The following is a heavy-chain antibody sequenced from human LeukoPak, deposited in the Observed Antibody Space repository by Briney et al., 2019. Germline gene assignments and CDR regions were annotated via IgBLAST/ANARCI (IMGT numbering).Heavy chain of an antibody. Sequence: PGGSLRLSCAASGFTFSSYAMSWVRQAPGKGLEWVSAISGSGGSTYYADPVKGRFTISRDNSKNTLYLQVSSLRAEDTAWYYCARGQNYYGSGSQTFDIWGQGTMVTVSS. CDR1: GFTFSSYA. J-gene: IGHJ3*02. D-gene: IGHD3-10*01. V-gene: IGHV3-23*01. CDR3: ARGQNYYGSGSQTFDI. CDR2: ISGSGGST.